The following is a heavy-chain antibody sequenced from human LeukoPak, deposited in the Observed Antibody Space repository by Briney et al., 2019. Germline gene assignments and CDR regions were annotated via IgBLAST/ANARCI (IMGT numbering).Heavy chain of an antibody. D-gene: IGHD1-26*01. Sequence: PSETLSLTCTVSGGSISSYYWSWIRQPPGKGLEWIGYIYYSGSTNYNPSLKSRVTISVDTSKNQFSLKLSSVTAADTAVYYCARVGGTNYYYYGMDVWSQGTTVTVSS. J-gene: IGHJ6*02. CDR2: IYYSGST. CDR3: ARVGGTNYYYYGMDV. V-gene: IGHV4-59*01. CDR1: GGSISSYY.